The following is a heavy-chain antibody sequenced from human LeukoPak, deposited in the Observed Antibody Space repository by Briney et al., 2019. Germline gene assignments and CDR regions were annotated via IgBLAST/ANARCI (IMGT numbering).Heavy chain of an antibody. J-gene: IGHJ4*02. V-gene: IGHV4-34*01. Sequence: PSETLSLTCAVYGGSFSRYYWSWIRPPPGKGLEWIGEINHSGSTNYNPSLKSRVTISVDTSKNQFSLKLSSVTAADTAVYYCARGGFIAAAGTPAYYFDYWGQGTLVTVSS. CDR3: ARGGFIAAAGTPAYYFDY. CDR1: GGSFSRYY. CDR2: INHSGST. D-gene: IGHD6-13*01.